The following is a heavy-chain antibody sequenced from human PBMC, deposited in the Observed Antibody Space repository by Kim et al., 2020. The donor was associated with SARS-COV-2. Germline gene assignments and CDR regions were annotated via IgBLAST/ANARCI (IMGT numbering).Heavy chain of an antibody. D-gene: IGHD3-22*01. CDR3: AKGEYYYDSSGYEL. J-gene: IGHJ4*02. Sequence: AASGKGRFTVSRDNSKSTLSLQLNSLRAEDTAVYYCAKGEYYYDSSGYELWGQGTLVTVSS. V-gene: IGHV3-23*01.